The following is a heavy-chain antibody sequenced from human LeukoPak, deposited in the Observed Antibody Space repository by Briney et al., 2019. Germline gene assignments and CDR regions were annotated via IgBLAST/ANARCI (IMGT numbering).Heavy chain of an antibody. D-gene: IGHD3-3*01. CDR1: GYTFTSYD. CDR2: MNPNSGNT. V-gene: IGHV1-8*01. Sequence: ASVKVSCKASGYTFTSYDINWVRQATGQGLEWMGWMNPNSGNTGYAQKFQGRVTMTRNTSISTAYMELSSLRSEDTAVYYCARAPKAGITIFGVVLTTYNWLDPWGQGTLVTVSS. J-gene: IGHJ5*02. CDR3: ARAPKAGITIFGVVLTTYNWLDP.